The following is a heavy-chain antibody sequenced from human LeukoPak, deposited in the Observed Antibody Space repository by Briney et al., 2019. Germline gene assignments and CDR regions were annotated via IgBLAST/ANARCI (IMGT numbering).Heavy chain of an antibody. J-gene: IGHJ4*02. CDR2: INNDGSIT. Sequence: GGSLRLSCAASEFTISRYWMHWVRQAPGKGLVWVSNINNDGSITTYADSVKGRFTISRDNVKNTLFLQMNSLKTEDTAVYYCITPLPYSAQGGQGTLVTVSS. V-gene: IGHV3-74*01. D-gene: IGHD2-21*01. CDR3: ITPLPYSAQ. CDR1: EFTISRYW.